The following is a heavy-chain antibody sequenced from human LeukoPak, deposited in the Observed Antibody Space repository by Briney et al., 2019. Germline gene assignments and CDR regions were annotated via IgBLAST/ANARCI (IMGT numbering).Heavy chain of an antibody. Sequence: GGSLRLSCAASGFTFSSYSMNWVRQAPGKGLEWVSSISSSSYIYYADSVKGRFTISRDNAKNSLYLQMNSLRAEDTAVYYCARYLDYGDYAAFDIWGQGTMVTVSS. V-gene: IGHV3-21*01. D-gene: IGHD4-17*01. CDR3: ARYLDYGDYAAFDI. CDR2: ISSSSYI. CDR1: GFTFSSYS. J-gene: IGHJ3*02.